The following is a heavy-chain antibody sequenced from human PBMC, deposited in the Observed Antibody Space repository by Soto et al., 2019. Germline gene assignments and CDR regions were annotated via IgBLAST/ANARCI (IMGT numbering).Heavy chain of an antibody. J-gene: IGHJ5*02. Sequence: ASVKVSCKASGGTFSSYAISWVRQAPGQGLEWMGGIIPIFGTANYAQKFQGRVTITADESTSTAYMELSSLRSEDTAVYYCARGDDFIKWDLGWFDPWGQGTLVTSPQ. D-gene: IGHD1-26*01. CDR1: GGTFSSYA. V-gene: IGHV1-69*13. CDR3: ARGDDFIKWDLGWFDP. CDR2: IIPIFGTA.